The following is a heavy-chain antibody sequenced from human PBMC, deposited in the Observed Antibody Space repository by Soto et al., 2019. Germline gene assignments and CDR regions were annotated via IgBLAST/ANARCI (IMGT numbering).Heavy chain of an antibody. Sequence: QVQLVESGGGVVQPGRSLRLSCAASGFTFSSYGMHWVRQAPGKGLEWVAVIWYDGSNKYYADSVKGRFTISRDNSKNTLYLQMNSLRAEDTAVYYCARDGNVVATISRYYYYYMDVWGKGTTVNVSS. V-gene: IGHV3-33*01. J-gene: IGHJ6*03. CDR1: GFTFSSYG. CDR3: ARDGNVVATISRYYYYYMDV. CDR2: IWYDGSNK. D-gene: IGHD5-12*01.